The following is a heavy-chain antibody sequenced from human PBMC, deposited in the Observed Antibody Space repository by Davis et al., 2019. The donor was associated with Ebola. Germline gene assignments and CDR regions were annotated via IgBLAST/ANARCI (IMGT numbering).Heavy chain of an antibody. Sequence: SVKVSCKASGGTFSSYAISWVRQAPGQGLEWMGRIIPILGIANYAQKFQGRVTITADKSTSTAYMELSSLRSEDTAVYYCARDRDITGTFDWGQGTLVTVSS. V-gene: IGHV1-69*04. J-gene: IGHJ4*02. CDR2: IIPILGIA. D-gene: IGHD1-7*01. CDR3: ARDRDITGTFD. CDR1: GGTFSSYA.